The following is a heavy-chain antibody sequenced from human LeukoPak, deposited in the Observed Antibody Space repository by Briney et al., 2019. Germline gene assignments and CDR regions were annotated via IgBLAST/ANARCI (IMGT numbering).Heavy chain of an antibody. CDR2: INPNSGGT. V-gene: IGHV1-2*02. J-gene: IGHJ5*02. CDR3: ASVPIAAAVSWFDP. D-gene: IGHD6-13*01. Sequence: GASVKVSCKASGYTFTGYYMHWVRQAPGQGLEWMGWINPNSGGTNYAQKFQGRVTMARDTSISTAYMELSRLRSDDTAVYYCASVPIAAAVSWFDPWGQGTLVTVSS. CDR1: GYTFTGYY.